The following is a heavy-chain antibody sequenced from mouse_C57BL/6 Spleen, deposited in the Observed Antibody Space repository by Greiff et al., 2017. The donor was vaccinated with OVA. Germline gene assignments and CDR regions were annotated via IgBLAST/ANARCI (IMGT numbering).Heavy chain of an antibody. Sequence: VQLQQSGAELVKPGASVKLSCKASGYTFTSYWMQWVKQRPGQGLEWIGEIDPSDSYTNYNQKFKGKATLTVDTSSSTAYMQLSSLTSEDSAVYYCVKRGYDYGLDYWGQGTTLTVSS. J-gene: IGHJ2*01. CDR1: GYTFTSYW. CDR2: IDPSDSYT. V-gene: IGHV1-50*01. CDR3: VKRGYDYGLDY. D-gene: IGHD2-4*01.